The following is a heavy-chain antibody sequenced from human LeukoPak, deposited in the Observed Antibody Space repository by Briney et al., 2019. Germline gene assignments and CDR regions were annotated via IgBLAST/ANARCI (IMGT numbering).Heavy chain of an antibody. CDR3: ARGFNALRWLQFGRGLDY. J-gene: IGHJ4*02. CDR1: GGSISSGSYY. CDR2: IYTSGST. D-gene: IGHD5-24*01. Sequence: SETLSLTCTVSGGSISSGSYYWSWIRQPAGKGLEWIGRIYTSGSTNYNPSLKSRVTISVDTSKNQFSLKLSSVTAADTAVYYCARGFNALRWLQFGRGLDYWGQGTLVTVSS. V-gene: IGHV4-61*02.